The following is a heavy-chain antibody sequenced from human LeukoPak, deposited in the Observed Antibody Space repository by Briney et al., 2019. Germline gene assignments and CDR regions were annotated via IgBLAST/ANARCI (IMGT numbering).Heavy chain of an antibody. J-gene: IGHJ4*02. Sequence: PSETLSLTCTVSGDSIRTYYWSWIRQPPGKGLEWIREINHSGSTNYNPSLKSRVTISVDTSKNQFSLKLSSVTAADTAVYYCAIKDHYCSSTSCYDDWGQGTLVTVSS. V-gene: IGHV4-34*01. CDR2: INHSGST. CDR1: GDSIRTYY. D-gene: IGHD2-2*01. CDR3: AIKDHYCSSTSCYDD.